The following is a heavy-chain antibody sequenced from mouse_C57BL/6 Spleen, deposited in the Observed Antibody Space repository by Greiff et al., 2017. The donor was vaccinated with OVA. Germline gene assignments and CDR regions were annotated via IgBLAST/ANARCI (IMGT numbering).Heavy chain of an antibody. D-gene: IGHD1-1*01. V-gene: IGHV14-4*01. CDR1: GFNIKDDY. J-gene: IGHJ3*01. CDR2: IDPENGDT. Sequence: EVQLQQSGAELVRPGASVKLSCTASGFNIKDDYMHWVKQRPEQGLEWLGWIDPENGDTEYASKIQGKATITADTSSNTAYLQLSSLTSEDTAVYYCTRAVVAKGFAYWGQGTLVTVSA. CDR3: TRAVVAKGFAY.